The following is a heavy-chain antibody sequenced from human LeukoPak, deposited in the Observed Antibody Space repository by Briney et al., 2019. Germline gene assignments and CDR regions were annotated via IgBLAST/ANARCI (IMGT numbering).Heavy chain of an antibody. CDR2: IYYNGGT. V-gene: IGHV4-39*01. J-gene: IGHJ4*02. Sequence: TSETLSLTCTVSGGSISSSTYYWGWIRQPPGKGLEWVGSIYYNGGTHNNPSLKSRVTISVDTSKSQFSLKLSSVTAADTAVYYCARLSAYNFPDYWGQGTLVTVSS. D-gene: IGHD5-24*01. CDR1: GGSISSSTYY. CDR3: ARLSAYNFPDY.